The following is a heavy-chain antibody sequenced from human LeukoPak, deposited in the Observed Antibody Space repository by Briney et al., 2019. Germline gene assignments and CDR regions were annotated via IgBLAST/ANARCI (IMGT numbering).Heavy chain of an antibody. CDR2: IYSGGTT. CDR3: ARAPYWGRFDC. CDR1: GFTVSSNY. V-gene: IGHV3-53*01. J-gene: IGHJ4*02. Sequence: PGGSLRLSCAASGFTVSSNYMSWVRQAPGKGLEWVSVIYSGGTTYYADSVKGRFTLSRDNSKNTVYLQMNSLRAEDTAVYYCARAPYWGRFDCWGQGSLVTVYS. D-gene: IGHD7-27*01.